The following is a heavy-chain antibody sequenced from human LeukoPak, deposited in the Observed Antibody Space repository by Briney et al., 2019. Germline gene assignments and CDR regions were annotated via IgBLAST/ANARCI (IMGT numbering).Heavy chain of an antibody. CDR1: GFTFSDYY. D-gene: IGHD3-16*01. CDR3: ARGGVRGSQALDAFDI. J-gene: IGHJ3*02. CDR2: ISSSSLYT. Sequence: PGGSLRLSCAASGFTFSDYYMSWIRQAPGKGLEWVSYISSSSLYTNYADSVKGRFTISRDNAKNSLYLQMNSLRAEDTAVYFCARGGVRGSQALDAFDIWGQGTMVTVSS. V-gene: IGHV3-11*03.